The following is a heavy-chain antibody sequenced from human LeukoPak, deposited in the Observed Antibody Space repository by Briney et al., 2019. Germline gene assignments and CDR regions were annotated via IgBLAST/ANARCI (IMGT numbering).Heavy chain of an antibody. Sequence: SETVSLTCTVYLGSISSYYWNSIRQPPGKGLDRIGYIYYTGSTNYNPSLKSRVTISVDTSKNQFSLKLSSVTAADTAVYYCARHGVRGVIIHWGQGTLVTVSS. J-gene: IGHJ4*02. V-gene: IGHV4-59*08. CDR3: ARHGVRGVIIH. D-gene: IGHD3-10*01. CDR2: IYYTGST. CDR1: LGSISSYY.